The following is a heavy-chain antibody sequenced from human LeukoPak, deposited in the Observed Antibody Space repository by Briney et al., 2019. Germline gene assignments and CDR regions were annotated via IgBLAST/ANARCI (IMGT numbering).Heavy chain of an antibody. CDR1: GFTFSSFA. V-gene: IGHV3-30*01. CDR2: ISYYGSKV. CDR3: ARGTAVAGT. J-gene: IGHJ5*02. D-gene: IGHD6-19*01. Sequence: GKSLRLSCAASGFTFSSFAMHWVRQAPGRGLEWVAAISYYGSKVFYADSMKGRFTISRDNSKNTLFLQMTSLRAEDTAVYYCARGTAVAGTWGQGTLVTVSS.